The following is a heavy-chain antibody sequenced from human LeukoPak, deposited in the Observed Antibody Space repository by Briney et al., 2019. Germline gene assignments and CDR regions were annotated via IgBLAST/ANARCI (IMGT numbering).Heavy chain of an antibody. D-gene: IGHD6-13*01. CDR3: ARGYSSSWYRWFDP. V-gene: IGHV4-31*03. CDR2: IYYSGST. CDR1: GGSISSGGYY. Sequence: SETLSLTCTVSGGSISSGGYYWSWIRQHPGKGLEWIGYIYYSGSTYYNPSLKSRVTISVDTSKNQFSLKLSSVTAADTAVYYCARGYSSSWYRWFDPWGQGTLVTVSS. J-gene: IGHJ5*02.